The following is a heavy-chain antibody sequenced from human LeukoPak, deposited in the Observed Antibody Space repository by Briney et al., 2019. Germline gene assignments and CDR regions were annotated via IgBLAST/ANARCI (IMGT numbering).Heavy chain of an antibody. Sequence: SETLSLTCTVSGYSISSGYYWGWIRQPPGKGLEWIGSIYHSGSTYYNPSLKSRVTISVDTSKNQFSLKLSSATAADTAVYYCARETQTVTTSFDYWGQGTLVTVSS. CDR2: IYHSGST. CDR1: GYSISSGYY. J-gene: IGHJ4*02. CDR3: ARETQTVTTSFDY. D-gene: IGHD4-17*01. V-gene: IGHV4-38-2*02.